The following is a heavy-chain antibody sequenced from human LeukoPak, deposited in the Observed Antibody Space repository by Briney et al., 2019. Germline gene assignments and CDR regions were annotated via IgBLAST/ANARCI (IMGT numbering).Heavy chain of an antibody. CDR1: GGSISSYY. V-gene: IGHV4-59*01. CDR2: IHGSGST. D-gene: IGHD1-1*01. Sequence: SETLSLTCTVSGGSISSYYWSWIRQPPGKGLEWIGHIHGSGSTNYNPSLKSRVTLSVDTSKNQFSLKLSSVTAADTAVYYCAREGTSGTHLNWFDPWGQGTLVTVSS. CDR3: AREGTSGTHLNWFDP. J-gene: IGHJ5*02.